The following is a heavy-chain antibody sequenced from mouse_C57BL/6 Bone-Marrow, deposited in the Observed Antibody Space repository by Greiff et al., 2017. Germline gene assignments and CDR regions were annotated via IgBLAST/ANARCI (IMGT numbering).Heavy chain of an antibody. CDR2: IDPSDSYT. J-gene: IGHJ3*01. V-gene: IGHV1-59*01. D-gene: IGHD1-1*01. Sequence: VQLQQPGAELVRPGTSVKLSCKASGYTFTSYWMHWVKQRPGQGLEWIGVIDPSDSYTNYNQKFKGKATLTVDTSSSTAYMQLSSLTSEDSAVYYCAREGVTTVVSGAYWGQGTLVTVSA. CDR3: AREGVTTVVSGAY. CDR1: GYTFTSYW.